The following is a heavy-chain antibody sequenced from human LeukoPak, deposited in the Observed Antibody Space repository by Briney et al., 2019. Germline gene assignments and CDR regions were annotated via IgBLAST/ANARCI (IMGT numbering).Heavy chain of an antibody. J-gene: IGHJ3*01. D-gene: IGHD3-22*01. CDR1: GGSIRTNY. CDR2: AHSSGHT. Sequence: SETLSLTCTVSGGSIRTNYWSWIRQPPGKGLEWIGYAHSSGHTRSSTSLKSRVTISIDMSNSHVSLRLTSVTAADTALYYCARDSYDYDSHFEDVFDSWGQGTMVTVSS. V-gene: IGHV4-59*01. CDR3: ARDSYDYDSHFEDVFDS.